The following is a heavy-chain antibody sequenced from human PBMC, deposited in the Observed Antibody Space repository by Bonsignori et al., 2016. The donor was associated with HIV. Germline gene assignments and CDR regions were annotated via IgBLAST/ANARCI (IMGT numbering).Heavy chain of an antibody. CDR3: ASIAVAGMEGWVDY. V-gene: IGHV4-39*07. CDR2: IYYSGST. J-gene: IGHJ4*02. D-gene: IGHD6-19*01. Sequence: WIRQPPGKGLEWIGSIYYSGSTYYNPSLKSRVTISVDTSKNQFSLKLSSVTAADTAVYYCASIAVAGMEGWVDYWGQGTLVTVSS.